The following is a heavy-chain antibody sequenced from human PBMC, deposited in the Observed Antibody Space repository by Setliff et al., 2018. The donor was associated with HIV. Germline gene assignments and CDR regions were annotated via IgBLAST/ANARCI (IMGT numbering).Heavy chain of an antibody. CDR2: INPSGGRT. CDR3: ARNQGDASGWYAGDY. V-gene: IGHV1-46*01. J-gene: IGHJ4*01. Sequence: GASVKVSCKAPENTFSNYYLHWVRQAPGQGLEWMGIINPSGGRTNYAQKFQGRVTRTRDTSTSTVYMELSSLRSEDTAVYYCARNQGDASGWYAGDYWGHGTLVTVSS. D-gene: IGHD6-19*01. CDR1: ENTFSNYY.